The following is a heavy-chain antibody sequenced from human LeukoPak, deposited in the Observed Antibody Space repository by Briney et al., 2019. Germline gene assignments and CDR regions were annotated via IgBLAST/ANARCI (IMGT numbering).Heavy chain of an antibody. D-gene: IGHD6-13*01. V-gene: IGHV3-21*01. Sequence: PGGSLRLSCAASGFSFSSYGMNWVRLAPGKGLEWVSSITTSGTYTYYADSVKGRFTISRDNAKNSLYLQMNSPRAEDTAVYYCARAAAGNFDYWGQGTLVTVSS. CDR3: ARAAAGNFDY. J-gene: IGHJ4*02. CDR1: GFSFSSYG. CDR2: ITTSGTYT.